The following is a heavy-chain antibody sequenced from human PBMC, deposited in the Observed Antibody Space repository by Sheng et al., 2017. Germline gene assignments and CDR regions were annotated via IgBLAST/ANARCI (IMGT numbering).Heavy chain of an antibody. D-gene: IGHD2-21*01. Sequence: EVQLVESGGGSVHPGESLRLSCAASGFTSSRHWMQWVRQAPGKGLVWVSRIDGDGSTTTYADSVKGRFTIFRDNAKNTLYLQMNSLRAEDTAVYYCARLRYCGSDCYSSPLDYWAREHWSPSPQ. V-gene: IGHV3-74*03. CDR2: IDGDGSTT. CDR3: ARLRYCGSDCYSSPLDY. J-gene: IGHJ4*02. CDR1: GFTSSRHW.